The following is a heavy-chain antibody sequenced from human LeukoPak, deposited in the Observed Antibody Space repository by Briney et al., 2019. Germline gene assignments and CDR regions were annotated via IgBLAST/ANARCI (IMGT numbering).Heavy chain of an antibody. Sequence: SETLSLTCTVSNGSISPYYWTWIRQPPGKGLEYIGYINYSGSTKYNPSLKSRLTISVGTSKNQFFLELSSVTAADTAVYYCARARVSDTSGPYFGYFYDMDVWGKGTTAIVSS. V-gene: IGHV4-59*01. CDR3: ARARVSDTSGPYFGYFYDMDV. CDR2: INYSGST. D-gene: IGHD3-22*01. CDR1: NGSISPYY. J-gene: IGHJ6*03.